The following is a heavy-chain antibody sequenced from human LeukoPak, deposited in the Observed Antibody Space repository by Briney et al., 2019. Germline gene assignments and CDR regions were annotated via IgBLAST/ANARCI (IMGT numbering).Heavy chain of an antibody. CDR3: ARNLRYFDWTGESDAFDI. CDR2: MYYSGST. Sequence: PSETLSLTCSVSGCSISSGSDYWSWLPPPAGKGLEWIGYMYYSGSTNYNPSLKSRVTISVDTSKNQFSLKLSSVTAADTAVYYCARNLRYFDWTGESDAFDIWGQGTMVTVSS. J-gene: IGHJ3*02. D-gene: IGHD3-9*01. V-gene: IGHV4-61*10. CDR1: GCSISSGSDY.